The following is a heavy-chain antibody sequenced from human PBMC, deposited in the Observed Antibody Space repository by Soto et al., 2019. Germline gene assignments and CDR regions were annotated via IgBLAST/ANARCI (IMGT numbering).Heavy chain of an antibody. CDR1: GFTFTSSA. CDR3: AAGDLTIFGVVQGYYYGMDV. V-gene: IGHV1-58*01. D-gene: IGHD3-3*01. CDR2: IVVGSGNT. J-gene: IGHJ6*02. Sequence: SVKVSCKASGFTFTSSAVQWVRQARGQRLEWIGWIVVGSGNTNYAQKFQERVTITRDMSTSTAYMELSSLRSEDTAVYYCAAGDLTIFGVVQGYYYGMDVWGQGTTVTVSS.